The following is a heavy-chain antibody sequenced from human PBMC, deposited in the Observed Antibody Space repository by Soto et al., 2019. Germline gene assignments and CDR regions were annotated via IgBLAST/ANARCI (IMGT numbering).Heavy chain of an antibody. CDR3: ASKVIPHIIGFDN. J-gene: IGHJ3*02. CDR2: ISLGGSNR. V-gene: IGHV3-30*03. Sequence: GGPRRLSCAACGYTFTGYGLYWDRQAPGKGLWWVAVISLGGSNRYCAVSVKGRLTISRDNSQNTLYLQMNSRRAEDTAVYHCASKVIPHIIGFDNCGQGTMVTVSS. D-gene: IGHD4-4*01. CDR1: GYTFTGYG.